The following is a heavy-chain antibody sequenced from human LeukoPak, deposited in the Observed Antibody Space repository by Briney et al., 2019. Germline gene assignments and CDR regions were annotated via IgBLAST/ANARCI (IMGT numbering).Heavy chain of an antibody. CDR3: ARVPYSSGWYVIDY. Sequence: ASVKVSCKASGFTFTGYYMHWVRQAPGQGLEWMGWINPNSGGTNYAQKFQGSVTMTRDTSVSTAYMELSRLTSDDTAVYYCARVPYSSGWYVIDYWGQGTLVTVPS. V-gene: IGHV1-2*02. CDR2: INPNSGGT. D-gene: IGHD6-19*01. CDR1: GFTFTGYY. J-gene: IGHJ4*02.